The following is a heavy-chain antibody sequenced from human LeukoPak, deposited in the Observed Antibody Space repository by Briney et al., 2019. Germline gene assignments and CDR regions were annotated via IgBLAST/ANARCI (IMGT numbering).Heavy chain of an antibody. CDR2: ISTRGTTV. J-gene: IGHJ4*02. Sequence: GGSLRLSCAASGFTLSDNYMSWIRQAPGKGLEWVSYISTRGTTVYYADSVKGRFTISRDNAKNSLYLQMNSLRAEDTAVYYCARDMGMTTVTNGGYWGQGTLVTVSS. CDR1: GFTLSDNY. CDR3: ARDMGMTTVTNGGY. V-gene: IGHV3-11*04. D-gene: IGHD4-17*01.